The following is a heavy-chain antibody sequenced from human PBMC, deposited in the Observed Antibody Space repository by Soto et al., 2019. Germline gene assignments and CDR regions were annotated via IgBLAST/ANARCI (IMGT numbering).Heavy chain of an antibody. CDR1: GFTFSSYA. D-gene: IGHD6-13*01. CDR3: AKGAPSGYSSSSRFDP. V-gene: IGHV3-9*01. CDR2: ISWNSGSI. Sequence: GGSLRLSCAASGFTFSSYAMSWVRQAPGKGLEWVSGISWNSGSIGYADSVKGRFTISRDNAKNSLYLQMNSLRAEDTALYYCAKGAPSGYSSSSRFDPWGQGTLVTVSS. J-gene: IGHJ5*02.